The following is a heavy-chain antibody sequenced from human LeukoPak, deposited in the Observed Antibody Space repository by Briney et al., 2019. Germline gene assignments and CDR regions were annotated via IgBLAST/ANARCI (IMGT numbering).Heavy chain of an antibody. D-gene: IGHD6-13*01. CDR1: GFTVSSNY. Sequence: GGSLRLSCAASGFTVSSNYMSWVRQAPGKGLEWVSAISGSGGSTYYADSVKGRFTISRDNSKNTLYLQMNSLRAEDTAVYYCAKDEGYSSSWSNYWGQGTLVTVSS. V-gene: IGHV3-23*01. CDR3: AKDEGYSSSWSNY. CDR2: ISGSGGST. J-gene: IGHJ4*02.